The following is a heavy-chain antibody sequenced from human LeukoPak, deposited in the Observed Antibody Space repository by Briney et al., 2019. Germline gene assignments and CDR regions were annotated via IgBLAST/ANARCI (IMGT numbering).Heavy chain of an antibody. Sequence: GGSLRLSCAASGFTFSSYSMNWVRQAPGKGLEWVSSISSSSSYIYYADSVKGRFTISRDNAKNSLYLQMNSLRAEDTAVYYRARDWSFGGVIVDLNYFDYWGQGTLVTVSS. CDR2: ISSSSSYI. CDR1: GFTFSSYS. J-gene: IGHJ4*02. D-gene: IGHD3-16*02. CDR3: ARDWSFGGVIVDLNYFDY. V-gene: IGHV3-21*01.